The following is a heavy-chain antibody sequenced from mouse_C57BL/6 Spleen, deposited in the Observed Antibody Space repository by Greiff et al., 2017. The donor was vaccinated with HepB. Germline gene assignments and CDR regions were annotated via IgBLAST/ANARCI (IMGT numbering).Heavy chain of an antibody. CDR1: GYTFTSYW. CDR2: IDPSDSYT. Sequence: QVQLQQPGAELVKPGASVKLSCKASGYTFTSYWMQWVKQRPGQGLEWIGEIDPSDSYTNYNQKFKGKATLTVDTSSSTAYMQLSSLTSEDSAVYYCARWERLRDLDYWGQGTSVTVSS. J-gene: IGHJ4*01. V-gene: IGHV1-50*01. CDR3: ARWERLRDLDY. D-gene: IGHD2-4*01.